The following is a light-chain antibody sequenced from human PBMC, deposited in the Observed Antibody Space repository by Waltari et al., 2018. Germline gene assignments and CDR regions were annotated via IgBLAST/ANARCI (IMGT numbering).Light chain of an antibody. V-gene: IGLV3-25*03. CDR2: KDT. Sequence: SYDLTQPASVSVSPGQTARITCPGDAFPTQYAYWYQKKPGQAPVLTIYKDTERPSGIPERFSGSTSGTTVTLTITGVLAEYEAQYYCQSADSSERWVFGGGTKLTVL. J-gene: IGLJ3*02. CDR3: QSADSSERWV. CDR1: AFPTQY.